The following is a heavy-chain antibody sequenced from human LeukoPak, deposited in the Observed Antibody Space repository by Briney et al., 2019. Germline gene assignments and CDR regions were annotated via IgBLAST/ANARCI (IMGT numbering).Heavy chain of an antibody. V-gene: IGHV1-69*13. Sequence: VASVKVSCKASGGTFSSYAISWVRQAPGQGLEWMGGIIPIFGTANYAQKFQGRVTITADESTSTAYMELSSLRSDDTAVYYCARDPAAAIFDYWGQGTLVTVSS. J-gene: IGHJ4*02. D-gene: IGHD2-2*01. CDR3: ARDPAAAIFDY. CDR2: IIPIFGTA. CDR1: GGTFSSYA.